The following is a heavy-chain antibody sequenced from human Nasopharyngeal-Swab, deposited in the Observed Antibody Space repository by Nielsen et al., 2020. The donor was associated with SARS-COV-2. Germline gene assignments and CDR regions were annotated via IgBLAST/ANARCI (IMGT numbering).Heavy chain of an antibody. D-gene: IGHD5-24*01. CDR3: ARRGWLQLGAYDAFDI. Sequence: KVSCNGSGYSFTSYWIGWVRQMPGKGLEWMGIIYPGDSDTRYSPSFQGQVTISADKSISTAYLQWSSLKASDTAMYYCARRGWLQLGAYDAFDIWGQGTMVTVSS. CDR1: GYSFTSYW. J-gene: IGHJ3*02. CDR2: IYPGDSDT. V-gene: IGHV5-51*01.